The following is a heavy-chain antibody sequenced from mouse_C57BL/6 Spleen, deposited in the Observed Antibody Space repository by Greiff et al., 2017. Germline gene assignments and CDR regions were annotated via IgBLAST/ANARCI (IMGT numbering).Heavy chain of an antibody. J-gene: IGHJ3*01. CDR1: GYTFTSYW. Sequence: QVQLQQPGTELVKPGASVKLSCKASGYTFTSYWMHWVKQRPGQGLEWIGNINPSNGGTNYTEKFKSKATLTVDKSSSTAYMQLSSLTSEDSAVYYCASHDYGSTGFAYWGQGTLVTVSA. D-gene: IGHD1-1*01. CDR2: INPSNGGT. CDR3: ASHDYGSTGFAY. V-gene: IGHV1-53*01.